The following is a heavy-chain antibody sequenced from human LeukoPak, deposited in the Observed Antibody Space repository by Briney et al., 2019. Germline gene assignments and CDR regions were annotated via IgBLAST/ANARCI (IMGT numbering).Heavy chain of an antibody. J-gene: IGHJ4*02. CDR1: GFTFSSYA. Sequence: GGSLRLSCAASGFTFSSYAMHWVRQAPGKGLVWVSRINTDGSSTTYADSVRGRFTISRDSAKNTLYLQMNSLRAEDTAVYYCARDLSNSGHPLDWGQGTLVTVSS. CDR2: INTDGSST. V-gene: IGHV3-74*03. D-gene: IGHD5-12*01. CDR3: ARDLSNSGHPLD.